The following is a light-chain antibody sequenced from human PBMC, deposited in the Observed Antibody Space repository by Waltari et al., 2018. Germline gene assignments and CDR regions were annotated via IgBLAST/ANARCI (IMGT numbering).Light chain of an antibody. CDR2: AAS. J-gene: IGKJ4*01. CDR3: QQSYSTVLT. V-gene: IGKV1-39*01. CDR1: QSIGPS. Sequence: DIQMTQSPSSLSASVGDRVTITCRASQSIGPSLNWYQQKSGRPPKLLIYAASNLQTGVPSRFRGSGSGTDFSLTISNLQPEDLATYYCQQSYSTVLTFGEGTKVETK.